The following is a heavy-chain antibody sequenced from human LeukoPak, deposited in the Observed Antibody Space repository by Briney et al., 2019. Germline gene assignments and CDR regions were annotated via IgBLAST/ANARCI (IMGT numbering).Heavy chain of an antibody. J-gene: IGHJ4*02. CDR2: IKQDGSEK. V-gene: IGHV3-7*01. Sequence: GGSLRLSCAASGFTFRNYWMSWVRQAPGKGLHWVANIKQDGSEKYYVDSVKGRFTISRDNAKNSLYLQMNSLRAEDTAVYYCVIAYSSSENWRFDYWGQGTLVTVSS. CDR3: VIAYSSSENWRFDY. D-gene: IGHD1-1*01. CDR1: GFTFRNYW.